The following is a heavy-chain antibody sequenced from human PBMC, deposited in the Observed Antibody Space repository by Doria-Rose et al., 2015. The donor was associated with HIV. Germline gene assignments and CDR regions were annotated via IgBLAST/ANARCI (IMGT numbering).Heavy chain of an antibody. J-gene: IGHJ3*02. V-gene: IGHV3-9*01. CDR2: ISWNSDTI. CDR3: TKRRGVTDIDPFDI. Sequence: VQSGGGLVPPGRSLRLSCAVSGFNFDGYSMHWVRQTPGTGLEWVAGISWNSDTIDYADSVKGRFTISRDNAKNSLYLQMNSLRAEDTALYYCTKRRGVTDIDPFDIWGQGTMVIVSS. CDR1: GFNFDGYS. D-gene: IGHD2-21*02.